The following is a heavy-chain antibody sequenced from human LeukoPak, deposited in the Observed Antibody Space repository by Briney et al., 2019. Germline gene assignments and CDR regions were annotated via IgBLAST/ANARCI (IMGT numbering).Heavy chain of an antibody. Sequence: ASVTVSCKASGYTFTAYYMHWVRQAPGQGLEWMGSINPNSCDTNYAQSFQGRVTMTRDTSISTAYMDLSRLKSDDTALYYCAREGTKWDAFGLWGQGTMVTVSS. CDR1: GYTFTAYY. J-gene: IGHJ3*01. V-gene: IGHV1-2*02. D-gene: IGHD1-7*01. CDR2: INPNSCDT. CDR3: AREGTKWDAFGL.